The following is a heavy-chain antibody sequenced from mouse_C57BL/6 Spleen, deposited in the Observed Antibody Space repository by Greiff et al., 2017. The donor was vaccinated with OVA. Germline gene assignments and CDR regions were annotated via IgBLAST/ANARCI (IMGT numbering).Heavy chain of an antibody. CDR2: IYPGDGDT. CDR3: ARGGLPTLDY. J-gene: IGHJ2*01. CDR1: GYAFSSSW. Sequence: QVQLQQSGPELVKPGASVKISCKASGYAFSSSWMNWVKQRPGKGLEWIGRIYPGDGDTNYNGKFKGKATLTADKSSSTDYMQLSSLTSEDSTVYFCARGGLPTLDYWGQGTTLTVSS. D-gene: IGHD5-5*01. V-gene: IGHV1-82*01.